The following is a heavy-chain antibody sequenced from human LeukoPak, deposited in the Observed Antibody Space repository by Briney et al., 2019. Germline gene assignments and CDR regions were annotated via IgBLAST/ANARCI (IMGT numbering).Heavy chain of an antibody. V-gene: IGHV1-2*02. Sequence: ASVKVSCKASGYTFIGYYLHWVRQAPGQGLEWMGWINPNSGGTNYAQKFQGRVTMTRDTSISTAYMELSRLRSDDTAVYYCARDTCSGGSCNWFDPWGQGTLVTVSS. CDR1: GYTFIGYY. D-gene: IGHD2-15*01. J-gene: IGHJ5*02. CDR2: INPNSGGT. CDR3: ARDTCSGGSCNWFDP.